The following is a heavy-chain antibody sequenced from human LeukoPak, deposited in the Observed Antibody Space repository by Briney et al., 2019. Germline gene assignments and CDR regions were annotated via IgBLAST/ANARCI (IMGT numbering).Heavy chain of an antibody. Sequence: PGGSLRLSCAASGFTFNSYSMNWVRQAPGKGLGWVSSISSSSSYIYYADSVRGRFTISRDNAKNSLYLQMSSLRAEDTAVYYCARSLDTYCTSTSCYPTMVFWGQGTLVTVSS. CDR2: ISSSSSYI. CDR1: GFTFNSYS. V-gene: IGHV3-21*01. J-gene: IGHJ4*02. D-gene: IGHD2-2*01. CDR3: ARSLDTYCTSTSCYPTMVF.